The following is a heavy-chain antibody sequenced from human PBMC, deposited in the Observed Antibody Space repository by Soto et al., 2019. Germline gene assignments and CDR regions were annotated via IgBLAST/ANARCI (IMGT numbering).Heavy chain of an antibody. V-gene: IGHV4-59*12. Sequence: SATLSLTCTVSGGSISSYYWTWIRQPPGKGLEWIGEINHTGSTNYNSSLKSRVTISVDTSKNQFSLKLSSVTAADTAVYYCARGPIAVAGSGYYYYGMDVWGQGTTVTVSS. D-gene: IGHD6-19*01. CDR2: INHTGST. J-gene: IGHJ6*02. CDR1: GGSISSYY. CDR3: ARGPIAVAGSGYYYYGMDV.